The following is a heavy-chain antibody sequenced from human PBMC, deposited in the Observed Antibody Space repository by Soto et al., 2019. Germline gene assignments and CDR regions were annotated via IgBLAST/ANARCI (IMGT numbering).Heavy chain of an antibody. CDR3: ARIAYYDSSGNY. D-gene: IGHD3-22*01. J-gene: IGHJ4*02. CDR2: IFSNDEK. CDR1: GFSLSNARMG. V-gene: IGHV2-26*01. Sequence: QVTLKESGPVLVKPTETLTLTCTASGFSLSNARMGVSWIRQPPGKALEWLAHIFSNDEKSYSTSLKSRLTISKDTSKSQVVLTMTNIDPVDTATYYCARIAYYDSSGNYWGQGTLVTVSS.